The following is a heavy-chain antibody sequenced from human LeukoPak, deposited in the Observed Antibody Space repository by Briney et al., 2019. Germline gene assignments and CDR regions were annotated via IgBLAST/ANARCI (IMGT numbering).Heavy chain of an antibody. V-gene: IGHV3-53*01. D-gene: IGHD6-19*01. CDR2: IYSDGNT. CDR1: GLTVSSNC. Sequence: GGSLRLSCAASGLTVSSNCMSWVRQAPGKGLEWVSFIYSDGNTYYVDSVKGRFTISRDNSKSTLYLEMNSLRAEDTALYYCAKNPLVSGTIYFDSWGQGTLLTVSS. CDR3: AKNPLVSGTIYFDS. J-gene: IGHJ4*02.